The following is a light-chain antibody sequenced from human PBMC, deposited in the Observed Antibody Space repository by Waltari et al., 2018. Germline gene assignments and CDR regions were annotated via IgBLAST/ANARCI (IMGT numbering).Light chain of an antibody. CDR3: SSYTSSTTSVV. J-gene: IGLJ2*01. Sequence: QSALTQPASVSGSPGQSITISCTGTTSDVGTYNYVSWYQQRPGKAPKLIISDVTKRPSGFANRFSGSKSGNTASLTISGLQAEDEADYDCSSYTSSTTSVVFGGGTKVTVL. CDR2: DVT. V-gene: IGLV2-14*03. CDR1: TSDVGTYNY.